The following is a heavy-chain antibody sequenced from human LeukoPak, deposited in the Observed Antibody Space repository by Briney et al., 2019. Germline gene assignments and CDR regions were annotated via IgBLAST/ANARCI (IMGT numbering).Heavy chain of an antibody. CDR3: ARLYSSSFPLY. D-gene: IGHD6-6*01. V-gene: IGHV4-59*08. Sequence: SETLSLTCTVSGGSISSYYGSWIRQPPGKGLEWIGYIYYSGSTNYNPSLKSRVTISVDTSKNQFSLKLSSVTAADTAVYYCARLYSSSFPLYWGQGTLVTVSS. CDR2: IYYSGST. CDR1: GGSISSYY. J-gene: IGHJ4*02.